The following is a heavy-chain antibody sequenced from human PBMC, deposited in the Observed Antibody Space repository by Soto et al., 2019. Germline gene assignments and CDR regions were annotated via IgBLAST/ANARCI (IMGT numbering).Heavy chain of an antibody. J-gene: IGHJ6*03. Sequence: QVQLVQSGAEVKKPGASVKVSCKASGYTFTSYAMHWVRQAPGQRLEWMGWINAGNGNTKYSQKFRGRVTITRDTSASTAYMELSSLRSEDTAVYYCARQSYGDLRLYYYYYMDVWGKGTTVTVSS. CDR3: ARQSYGDLRLYYYYYMDV. CDR1: GYTFTSYA. V-gene: IGHV1-3*01. D-gene: IGHD4-17*01. CDR2: INAGNGNT.